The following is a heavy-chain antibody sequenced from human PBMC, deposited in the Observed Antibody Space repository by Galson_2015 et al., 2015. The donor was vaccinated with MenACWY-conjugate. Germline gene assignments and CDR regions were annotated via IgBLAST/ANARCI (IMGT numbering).Heavy chain of an antibody. CDR3: ARDLRSHVDTAMVSLLTKGPWFDP. V-gene: IGHV1-18*01. CDR2: ISAYNGNT. Sequence: SVKVSCKASGYTFTSYGISWVRQAPGQGLEWMGWISAYNGNTNYAQKLQGRVTMTTDTSTSTAYMELRSLRSDDTAVYYCARDLRSHVDTAMVSLLTKGPWFDPWGQGTLVTVSS. D-gene: IGHD5-18*01. J-gene: IGHJ5*02. CDR1: GYTFTSYG.